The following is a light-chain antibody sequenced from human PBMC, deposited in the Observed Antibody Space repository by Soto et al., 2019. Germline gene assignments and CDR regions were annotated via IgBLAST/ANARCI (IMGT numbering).Light chain of an antibody. CDR3: SSYTISNTLV. Sequence: QSVLTQPASVSGSPGQSITISCPGTSSDVGGYNYVSWYQQYPGKAPKLMIYDVSNRPSGVSNHFSGSKSGNTASLTISGLQAEDEADYYCSSYTISNTLVFGSGTKVTVL. CDR1: SSDVGGYNY. V-gene: IGLV2-14*01. CDR2: DVS. J-gene: IGLJ1*01.